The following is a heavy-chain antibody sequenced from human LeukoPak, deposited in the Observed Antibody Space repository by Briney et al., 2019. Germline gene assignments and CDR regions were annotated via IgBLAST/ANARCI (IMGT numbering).Heavy chain of an antibody. CDR2: INSDGSSA. J-gene: IGHJ4*02. D-gene: IGHD3-22*01. CDR1: GFSFSSYW. CDR3: ARAYYYDSSVSCADH. Sequence: GGSLRLSCAVSGFSFSSYWLHWVRQAPGKGLVWVSRINSDGSSASYADSVKGRFTISRDNAKNTLYLQMNSLRAEDTAVYYCARAYYYDSSVSCADHGGQGTLVSVSS. V-gene: IGHV3-74*01.